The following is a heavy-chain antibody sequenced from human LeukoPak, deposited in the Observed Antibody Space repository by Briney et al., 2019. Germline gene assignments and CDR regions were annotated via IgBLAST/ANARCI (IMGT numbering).Heavy chain of an antibody. J-gene: IGHJ5*02. D-gene: IGHD1-1*01. Sequence: SETLSLTCAVYGASLTDYYWSWIRQPPGKGLEWIGEIDHIGVTKYNPSLKGRVTISRDTSKNQFSLDLTSVTAADTALYYCAITSQLGSYNWFDPWGQGTLVTVSS. CDR1: GASLTDYY. CDR3: AITSQLGSYNWFDP. CDR2: IDHIGVT. V-gene: IGHV4-34*01.